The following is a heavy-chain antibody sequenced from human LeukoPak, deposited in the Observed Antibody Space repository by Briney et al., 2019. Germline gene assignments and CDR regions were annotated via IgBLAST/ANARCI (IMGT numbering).Heavy chain of an antibody. D-gene: IGHD6-13*01. J-gene: IGHJ4*02. CDR3: ARGPRAAADDY. V-gene: IGHV1-3*01. CDR1: GYTFINFA. CDR2: INAGNGNT. Sequence: ASVKVSCKASGYTFINFAINWGRQAPGQRPEWMGWINAGNGNTKYSQKFQGRVTVTRDTSASTAYMELSSLTSEDTAVYYCARGPRAAADDYWGQGTLVTVSS.